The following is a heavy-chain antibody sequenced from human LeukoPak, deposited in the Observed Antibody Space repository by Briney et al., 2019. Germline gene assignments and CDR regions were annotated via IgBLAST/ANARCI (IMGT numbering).Heavy chain of an antibody. CDR1: GFIFSSYG. J-gene: IGHJ4*02. D-gene: IGHD3-22*01. CDR2: IRSDGSDT. CDR3: AKHDSSSDF. Sequence: PGGSLRLSCAASGFIFSSYGMRWVRQPPGKGLEWVAFIRSDGSDTYSAASVKGRFTISRDNSKNTLWLQMNSLRAEDTAVYYCAKHDSSSDFWGQGTLVTVSS. V-gene: IGHV3-30*02.